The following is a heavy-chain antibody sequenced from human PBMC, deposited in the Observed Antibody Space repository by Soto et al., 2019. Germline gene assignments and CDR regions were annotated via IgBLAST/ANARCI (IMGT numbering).Heavy chain of an antibody. V-gene: IGHV3-30*03. CDR3: AIGTKQWGYYYYGMDV. Sequence: PGCSLRLSCAACGFTFSSYGMHWVRQAPGKGLEWVAVISYDGSNKYYADSVKGRFTISRDNSKNTLYLQMNSLRAEDTAVYYCAIGTKQWGYYYYGMDVWGQGTTVTVSS. J-gene: IGHJ6*02. CDR2: ISYDGSNK. CDR1: GFTFSSYG. D-gene: IGHD6-19*01.